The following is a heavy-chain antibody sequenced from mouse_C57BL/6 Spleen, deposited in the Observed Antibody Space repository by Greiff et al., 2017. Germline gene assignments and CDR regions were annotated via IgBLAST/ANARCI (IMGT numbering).Heavy chain of an antibody. CDR2: SRNKANDYTT. V-gene: IGHV7-1*01. J-gene: IGHJ4*01. D-gene: IGHD4-1*01. Sequence: EVHLVESGGGLVQSGRSLRLSCATSGFTFSDFYMEWVRQAPGKGLEWIAASRNKANDYTTEYSASVKGRFIVSRDTSQSILYLQMNALRAEDTAIYYCARDALGGAMDYWGQGTSVTVSS. CDR3: ARDALGGAMDY. CDR1: GFTFSDFY.